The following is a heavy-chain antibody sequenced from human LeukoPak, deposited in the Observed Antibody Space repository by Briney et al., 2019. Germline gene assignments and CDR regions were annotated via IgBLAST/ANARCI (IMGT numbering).Heavy chain of an antibody. J-gene: IGHJ3*02. Sequence: ASVKVSCKASGYTFTTYGISWVRQAPGQGLEWMGWISAYIGNTYYAQKFQGRATMTTDTSTSTDYMELRSMRSDDTAVYYCARDLRFSDFGSSSWSDVFDIWGQGTMVTVSS. CDR1: GYTFTTYG. V-gene: IGHV1-18*01. D-gene: IGHD6-13*01. CDR3: ARDLRFSDFGSSSWSDVFDI. CDR2: ISAYIGNT.